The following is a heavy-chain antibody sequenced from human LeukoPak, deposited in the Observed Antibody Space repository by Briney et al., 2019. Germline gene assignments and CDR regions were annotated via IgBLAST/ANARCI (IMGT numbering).Heavy chain of an antibody. D-gene: IGHD3-9*01. CDR3: ARVHENYIDWGYYYYMDV. Sequence: ASVKVSCKASGGTFSSYGISWVRQAPGQGLKWMGWISAYNGNTNYAQKLQGRVAMTTDTSTSTAYMELRSLRSDDTAVYYCARVHENYIDWGYYYYMDVWGKGTTVTVSS. CDR2: ISAYNGNT. J-gene: IGHJ6*03. CDR1: GGTFSSYG. V-gene: IGHV1-18*01.